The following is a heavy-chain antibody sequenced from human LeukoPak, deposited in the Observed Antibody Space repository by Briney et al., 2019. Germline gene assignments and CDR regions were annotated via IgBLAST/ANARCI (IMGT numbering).Heavy chain of an antibody. V-gene: IGHV3-9*01. CDR1: GFTFDDYA. J-gene: IGHJ4*02. CDR3: AKEGSDTVAGFFDY. D-gene: IGHD6-19*01. Sequence: GGSLRLSCAASGFTFDDYAVHWVRQAPGEGLEWVSGISWNSGRIGYADSVKGRFTISRDNAKNSLYLQMNSLRAEDTALYYCAKEGSDTVAGFFDYWGQGTLVTVSS. CDR2: ISWNSGRI.